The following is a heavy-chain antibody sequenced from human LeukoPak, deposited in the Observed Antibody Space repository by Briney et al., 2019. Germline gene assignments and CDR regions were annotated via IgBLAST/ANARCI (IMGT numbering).Heavy chain of an antibody. D-gene: IGHD1-7*01. CDR1: GFTFSGYG. CDR2: IWYDGSKT. Sequence: GGSLRLSCVASGFTFSGYGMHWVRQAPGKGLEWVAVIWYDGSKTYYADSVKGRFTISRDNSKNTLFLQMNSLRAEDTALYYCAKKPGTTEDPFDYWGQGTLVTVSS. J-gene: IGHJ4*02. CDR3: AKKPGTTEDPFDY. V-gene: IGHV3-33*06.